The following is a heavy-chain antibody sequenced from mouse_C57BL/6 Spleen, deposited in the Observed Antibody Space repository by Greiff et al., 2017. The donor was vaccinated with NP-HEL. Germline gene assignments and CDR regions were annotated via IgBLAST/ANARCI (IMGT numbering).Heavy chain of an antibody. CDR1: GYSFTDYN. J-gene: IGHJ3*01. CDR2: INPNYGTT. CDR3: ARGKGYYDYSWFAY. V-gene: IGHV1-39*01. D-gene: IGHD2-4*01. Sequence: EVKLMESGPELVKPGASVKISCKASGYSFTDYNMNWVKQSNGKSLEWIGVINPNYGTTSYNQKFKGKATLTVDQSSSTAYMQLNSLTSEDSAVYYCARGKGYYDYSWFAYWGQGTLVTVSA.